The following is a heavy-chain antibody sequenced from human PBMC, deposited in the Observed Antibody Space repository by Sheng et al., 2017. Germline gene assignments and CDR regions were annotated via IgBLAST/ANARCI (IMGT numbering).Heavy chain of an antibody. CDR2: VSSDETDK. CDR1: GFIFSNYV. J-gene: IGHJ4*02. V-gene: IGHV3-30*04. CDR3: ARVRGYFDY. Sequence: QVQLVQSGGYVVQPGRSLRLSCAASGFIFSNYVLHWVRQTPGKGLEWVALVSSDETDKYYADSVKGRFTISRDNSKNTLYLQMDSLTTEDTAVYYCARVRGYFDYWGQGTLVTVSS.